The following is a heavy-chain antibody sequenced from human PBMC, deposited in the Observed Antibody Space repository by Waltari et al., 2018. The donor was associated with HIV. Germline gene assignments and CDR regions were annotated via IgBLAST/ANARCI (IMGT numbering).Heavy chain of an antibody. CDR2: IPQSGTT. CDR1: HYSLTSGSS. J-gene: IGHJ4*02. CDR3: GSTYYDLLEGWYLDF. Sequence: QLQESGPGLVKSLETLSPTRSVSHYSLTSGSSSGWIRQSPVRRLEWIGSIPQSGTTVYSRSLKSRITLFRNTSKKKFFLKRTSATAEDTAVYYGGSTYYDLLEGWYLDFWGQGRLVTVSS. V-gene: IGHV4-38-2*02. D-gene: IGHD3-3*01.